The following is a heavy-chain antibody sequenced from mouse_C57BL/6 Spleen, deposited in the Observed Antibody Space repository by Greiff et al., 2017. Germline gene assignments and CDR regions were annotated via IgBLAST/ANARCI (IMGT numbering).Heavy chain of an antibody. CDR3: AMGLTTVVAPFAY. D-gene: IGHD1-1*01. V-gene: IGHV1-80*01. Sequence: QVQLQQSGAELVKPGASVKISCKASGYAFSSYWMNWVKQRPGKGLEWIGQIYPGDGATNYNGKFKGKATLTADKSSSTAYMQLSSLTSEDSAVYCCAMGLTTVVAPFAYWGQGTLVTVSA. CDR1: GYAFSSYW. CDR2: IYPGDGAT. J-gene: IGHJ3*01.